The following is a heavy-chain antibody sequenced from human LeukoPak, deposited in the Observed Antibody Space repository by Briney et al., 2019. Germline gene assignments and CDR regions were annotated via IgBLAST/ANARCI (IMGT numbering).Heavy chain of an antibody. J-gene: IGHJ4*02. CDR2: IWSDGSNK. Sequence: PGRSLRLSCAASGFTFSRYGIHWVRQAPGKGLEWVAVIWSDGSNKYYADFVKGRFTISRDNSKNTVYLEMNSLRAEDTAVYYCAREGGSGRTAEDGYWGQGTLVTVSS. V-gene: IGHV3-33*01. D-gene: IGHD6-19*01. CDR3: AREGGSGRTAEDGY. CDR1: GFTFSRYG.